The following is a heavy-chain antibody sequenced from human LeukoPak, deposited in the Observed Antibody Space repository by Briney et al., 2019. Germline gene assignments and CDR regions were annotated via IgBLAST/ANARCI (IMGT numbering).Heavy chain of an antibody. CDR3: ARIMGATSEVDY. V-gene: IGHV4-59*04. D-gene: IGHD1-26*01. Sequence: PSETLSLTCTVSGGSISSYYWSWIRQPPGKGLEWIGYIYYSGSTYYNPSLKSRVTMSVDTSKNQFSLKLSSVTAVDTAVYYCARIMGATSEVDYWGQGTLVTVSS. CDR2: IYYSGST. CDR1: GGSISSYY. J-gene: IGHJ4*02.